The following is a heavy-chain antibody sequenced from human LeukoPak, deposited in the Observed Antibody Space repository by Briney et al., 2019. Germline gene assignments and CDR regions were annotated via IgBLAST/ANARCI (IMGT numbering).Heavy chain of an antibody. D-gene: IGHD3-3*01. J-gene: IGHJ4*02. CDR3: ARGLPWSGYYWVPLSGPIDY. V-gene: IGHV4-34*01. CDR2: INHSGST. CDR1: GGSISSYY. Sequence: PSETLSLTCTVSGGSISSYYWSWIRQPPGKGLEWIGEINHSGSTNYNPSLKSRVTISVDTSKNQFSLKLSSVTAADTAVYYCARGLPWSGYYWVPLSGPIDYWGQGTLVTVSS.